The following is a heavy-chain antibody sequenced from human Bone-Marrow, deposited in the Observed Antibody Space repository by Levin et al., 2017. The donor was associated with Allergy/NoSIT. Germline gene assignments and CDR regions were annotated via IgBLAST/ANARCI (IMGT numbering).Heavy chain of an antibody. CDR3: ARLGSGTTGTTAYWFDP. CDR1: GFTFSSYW. Sequence: GGSLRLSCAASGFTFSSYWMHWVRQAPGKGLVWVSRINSDGSSTSYADSVKGRFTISRDNAKNTLYLQMNSLRAEDTAVYYCARLGSGTTGTTAYWFDPWGQGTLVTVSS. J-gene: IGHJ5*02. V-gene: IGHV3-74*01. D-gene: IGHD1-1*01. CDR2: INSDGSST.